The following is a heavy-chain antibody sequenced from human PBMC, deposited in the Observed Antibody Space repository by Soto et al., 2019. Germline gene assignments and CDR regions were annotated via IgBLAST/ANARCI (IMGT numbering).Heavy chain of an antibody. J-gene: IGHJ4*02. Sequence: EVQLVESGGGLVKPGGSLRLSCAASGFTFTDVWMNWVRQPPGKGLEWVGRIRSAGDGGTTNYAAPVKGKFSISRDDSTSTLFLGMSGLEVEDSGVYFCTPSLGTGREPIDYWGQGTLVTVSS. D-gene: IGHD1-1*01. V-gene: IGHV3-15*01. CDR3: TPSLGTGREPIDY. CDR2: IRSAGDGGTT. CDR1: GFTFTDVW.